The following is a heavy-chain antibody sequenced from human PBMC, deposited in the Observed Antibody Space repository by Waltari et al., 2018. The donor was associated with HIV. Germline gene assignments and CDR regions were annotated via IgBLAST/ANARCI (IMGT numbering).Heavy chain of an antibody. V-gene: IGHV4-59*01. J-gene: IGHJ3*02. CDR1: GGSISSYY. CDR2: IYYSGRT. CDR3: ARLIAVAGLGAFDI. D-gene: IGHD6-19*01. Sequence: QVQLQESGPGLVKPSETLSLTCTVTGGSISSYYWSWIRQPPGKGLEWIGYIYYSGRTNYNPSLKSRVTISVDTSKNQFSLKLSSVTAADTAVYYCARLIAVAGLGAFDIWGQGTMVTVSS.